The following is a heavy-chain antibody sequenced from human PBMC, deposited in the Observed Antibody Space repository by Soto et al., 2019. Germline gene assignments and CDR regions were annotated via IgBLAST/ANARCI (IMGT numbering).Heavy chain of an antibody. V-gene: IGHV3-7*01. CDR1: GFTFSTYW. CDR2: IKQDGSEK. Sequence: LRLSCAASGFTFSTYWMNWVRQAPGKGLEWVANIKQDGSEKYYVDSVKGRFAISRDNAKDSLFLQMNNLRAEDTAVYYCVRDWSTFWGMDVWGQGTTVTVSS. CDR3: VRDWSTFWGMDV. J-gene: IGHJ6*02.